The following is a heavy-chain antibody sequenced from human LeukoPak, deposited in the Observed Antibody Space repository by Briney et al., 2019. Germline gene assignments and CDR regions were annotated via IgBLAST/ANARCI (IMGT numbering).Heavy chain of an antibody. J-gene: IGHJ4*02. CDR2: IYHSGST. CDR3: ARHSRGSKTDFDY. V-gene: IGHV4-38-2*01. Sequence: SETLSLTCAVSGYSISSGYYWGWIRQPPGKGLEWIGSIYHSGSTYYNPSLKSRVTIPVDTSKNQFSLKLSSVTAADTAVYYCARHSRGSKTDFDYWGQGTLVTVSS. D-gene: IGHD1-14*01. CDR1: GYSISSGYY.